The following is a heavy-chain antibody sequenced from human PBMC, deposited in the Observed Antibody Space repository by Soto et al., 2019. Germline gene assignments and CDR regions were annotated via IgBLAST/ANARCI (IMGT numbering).Heavy chain of an antibody. Sequence: QVQLVESGGGVVQPGRSLRLSCAASGFTFSSYAMHWVRQAPGKGLEWVAVISYDGSNKYYADSVKGRFTISRDNSKNTRYLQMNSRRAEDTAVYYCASLKYCISTSCYADYYYGMDVWGQGTTVTVSS. CDR2: ISYDGSNK. D-gene: IGHD2-2*01. J-gene: IGHJ6*02. CDR1: GFTFSSYA. CDR3: ASLKYCISTSCYADYYYGMDV. V-gene: IGHV3-30-3*01.